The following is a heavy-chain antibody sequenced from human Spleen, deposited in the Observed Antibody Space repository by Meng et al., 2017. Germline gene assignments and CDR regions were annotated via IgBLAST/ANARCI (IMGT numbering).Heavy chain of an antibody. J-gene: IGHJ4*02. CDR2: INHSGST. V-gene: IGHV4-34*01. CDR1: GGSFSDYY. D-gene: IGHD5-24*01. Sequence: QVQLQQWGAGLLKPSETLSLTCVVSGGSFSDYYWSWIRQPPGKGLEWIGEINHSGSTNYNPSLESRATISVDTSQNNLSLKLSSVTAADSAVYYCARGPTPMAHDFDYWGQGTLVTVSS. CDR3: ARGPTPMAHDFDY.